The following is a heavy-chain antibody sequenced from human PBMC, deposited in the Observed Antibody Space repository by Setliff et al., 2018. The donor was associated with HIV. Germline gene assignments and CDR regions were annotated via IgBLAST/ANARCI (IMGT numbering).Heavy chain of an antibody. D-gene: IGHD3-3*01. V-gene: IGHV3-15*01. CDR2: IKTESDGGAI. CDR3: TTGSNSFWSGYSKH. Sequence: GGSLRLSCAASGFTFNKAWMNWVRQAPGEGLEWVGRIKTESDGGAIDYAAPVKGRFTISRDDSKDTLYLQMNSLKSEDTAIYYCTTGSNSFWSGYSKHWGQGALVTVSS. CDR1: GFTFNKAW. J-gene: IGHJ4*02.